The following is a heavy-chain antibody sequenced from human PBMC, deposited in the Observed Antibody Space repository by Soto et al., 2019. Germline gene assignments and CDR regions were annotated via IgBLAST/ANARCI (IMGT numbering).Heavy chain of an antibody. CDR2: ISGSSSYT. J-gene: IGHJ5*02. Sequence: PGGSLRLSCAASGFTFSSYAMSWVRQAPGKGLEWVSAISGSSSYTYYADSVKGRFTISRDNAKNSLYLQMNSLRAEDTAVYYCARGYSSGWRYNWFDPWGQGTLVTVSS. CDR3: ARGYSSGWRYNWFDP. V-gene: IGHV3-21*01. CDR1: GFTFSSYA. D-gene: IGHD6-19*01.